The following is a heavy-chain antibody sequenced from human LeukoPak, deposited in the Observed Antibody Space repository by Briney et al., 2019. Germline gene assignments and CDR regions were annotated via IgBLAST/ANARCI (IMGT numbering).Heavy chain of an antibody. CDR3: AKDLGGIVVVVAAKGPFDY. Sequence: GGSLRLSCVASGFTFSNYWMQWVRQAPGKGLEWVSAISGSGGSTYYADSVKGRFTISRDNSKNTLYLQMNSLRAEDTAVYYCAKDLGGIVVVVAAKGPFDYWGQGTLVTVSS. CDR1: GFTFSNYW. D-gene: IGHD2-15*01. CDR2: ISGSGGST. J-gene: IGHJ4*02. V-gene: IGHV3-23*01.